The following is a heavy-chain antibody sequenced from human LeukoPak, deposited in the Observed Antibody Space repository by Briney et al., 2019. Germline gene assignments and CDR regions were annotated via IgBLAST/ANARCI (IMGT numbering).Heavy chain of an antibody. Sequence: GGSLTLSCAASGINVIGYGMHWVRQAPGKGLEWVADIWHDGYNEHYADSVKGRFSVSRDKAKNTVYLEMTSLRDDDTAVYFCAGAESYGWFNYWGQGTIVTVSS. CDR3: AGAESYGWFNY. CDR1: GINVIGYG. J-gene: IGHJ4*02. V-gene: IGHV3-33*01. D-gene: IGHD3-10*01. CDR2: IWHDGYNE.